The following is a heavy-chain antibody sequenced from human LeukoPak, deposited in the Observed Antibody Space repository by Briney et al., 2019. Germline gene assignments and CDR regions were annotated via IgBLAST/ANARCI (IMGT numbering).Heavy chain of an antibody. CDR2: INQGGSVK. J-gene: IGHJ4*02. V-gene: IGHV3-7*01. CDR1: GFSFRDFW. D-gene: IGHD5-12*01. CDR3: ARFGYSGWNLEY. Sequence: PGGSLRLSCVASGFSFRDFWMTWVRQAPGKGLEWVANINQGGSVKYYVDSVKGRFTISRDDAKSPLYVQMNSLRDEDTAVYYCARFGYSGWNLEYWGQGTLVTVSS.